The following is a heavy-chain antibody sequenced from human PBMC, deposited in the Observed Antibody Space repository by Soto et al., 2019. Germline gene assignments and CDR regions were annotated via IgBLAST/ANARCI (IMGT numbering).Heavy chain of an antibody. J-gene: IGHJ4*02. CDR1: GFTFSDYY. V-gene: IGHV3-72*01. CDR2: VRNKVNSYTT. CDR3: SRAGILTTPYYTDY. D-gene: IGHD2-21*01. Sequence: EVQLVESGGGLVQPAGSLRLSCAASGFTFSDYYMDWVRQAPGKGLEWVGRVRNKVNSYTTEYAASVKGRFTVSRDDSRNSLYLQMNSLKTGDTARYYCSRAGILTTPYYTDYWGLGTLVTVSS.